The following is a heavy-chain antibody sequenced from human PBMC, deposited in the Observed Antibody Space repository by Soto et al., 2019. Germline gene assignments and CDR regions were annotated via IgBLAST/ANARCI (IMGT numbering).Heavy chain of an antibody. CDR3: ARGNDWFDP. CDR1: GGSVSSGSYY. Sequence: SETLSLTCTVSGGSVSSGSYYWSWIRQPPGKGLEWIGYIYYSGSTNYNPSLKSRVTISVDTSKNQFSLKLSSVTAADTAVYYCARGNDWFDPWGQGTLVTVSS. D-gene: IGHD1-1*01. J-gene: IGHJ5*02. V-gene: IGHV4-61*01. CDR2: IYYSGST.